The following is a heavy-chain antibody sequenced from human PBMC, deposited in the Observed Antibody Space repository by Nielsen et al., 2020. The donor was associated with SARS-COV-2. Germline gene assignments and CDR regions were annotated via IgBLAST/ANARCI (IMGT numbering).Heavy chain of an antibody. Sequence: VRQMPGKGLEWIGIIYPGDSDTRYSPSFQGQVTISADKSISTAYLQWSSLKASDTAMYYCARLLVRGSPPAYYYYGMDVWGQGTTVTVSS. CDR3: ARLLVRGSPPAYYYYGMDV. CDR2: IYPGDSDT. D-gene: IGHD3-10*01. V-gene: IGHV5-51*01. J-gene: IGHJ6*02.